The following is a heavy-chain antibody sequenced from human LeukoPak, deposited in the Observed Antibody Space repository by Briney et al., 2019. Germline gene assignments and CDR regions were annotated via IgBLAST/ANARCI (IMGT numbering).Heavy chain of an antibody. CDR2: ISGSGDTI. Sequence: PGGSLRLSCAASGFTFSAYEMNWVRQAPGKGLEWLSYISGSGDTIYYAESVKGRFTISRDNAKNSLYLQMSRLRAEDTAVYYCVSAYGGLLDYWGQGTLVTVSS. CDR3: VSAYGGLLDY. J-gene: IGHJ4*02. CDR1: GFTFSAYE. V-gene: IGHV3-48*03. D-gene: IGHD3-16*01.